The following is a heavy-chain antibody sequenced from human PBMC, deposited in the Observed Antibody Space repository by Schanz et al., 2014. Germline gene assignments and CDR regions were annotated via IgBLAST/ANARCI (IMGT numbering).Heavy chain of an antibody. CDR1: GFTFSSYG. CDR2: IRFDGSDK. CDR3: AKDQLANYRGSGYNWFDP. J-gene: IGHJ5*02. D-gene: IGHD3-10*01. Sequence: QVQLVESGGGVVQPGGSLRLSCAASGFTFSSYGMHWVRQAPGKGLEWGTFIRFDGSDKYYADSVKGRFSVSRDNSKNSHYPQMNSLRADDTAVYYCAKDQLANYRGSGYNWFDPWGQGTLVTVSS. V-gene: IGHV3-30*02.